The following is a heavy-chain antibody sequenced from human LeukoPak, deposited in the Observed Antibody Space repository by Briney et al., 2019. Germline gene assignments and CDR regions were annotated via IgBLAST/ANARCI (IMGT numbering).Heavy chain of an antibody. CDR3: ARDLGTDTGYTNRFDL. Sequence: GGSLRFSCTASGFTFSAFEMHWVRQPTGKGLEWVSAIGNNFKTYYLDSVRGRFTISRENAKNSVYLQMNSLRAGDTAVYYCARDLGTDTGYTNRFDLWGRGTLATVSS. CDR1: GFTFSAFE. CDR2: IGNNFKT. V-gene: IGHV3-13*01. D-gene: IGHD3-9*01. J-gene: IGHJ5*02.